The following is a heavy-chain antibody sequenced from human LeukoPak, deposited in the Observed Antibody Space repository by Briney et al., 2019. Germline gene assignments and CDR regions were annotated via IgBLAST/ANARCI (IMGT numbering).Heavy chain of an antibody. D-gene: IGHD4-17*01. V-gene: IGHV3-21*01. CDR2: ISSSSSYI. CDR3: ARDYGDYDAALDY. Sequence: GGSLRLSCAASGFTFSSYSMNWVRQAPGKGLEWVSSISSSSSYIYYADSVKGRFTISRDNAKNSLYLQMNSLRAEDTAVYYCARDYGDYDAALDYWGQGTLVTVSS. CDR1: GFTFSSYS. J-gene: IGHJ4*02.